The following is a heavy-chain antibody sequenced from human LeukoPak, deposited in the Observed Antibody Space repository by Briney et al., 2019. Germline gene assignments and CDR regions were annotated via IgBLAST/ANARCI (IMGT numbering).Heavy chain of an antibody. D-gene: IGHD2-15*01. CDR1: GFTFSSYG. CDR3: AKDYCTGGSCYLDY. Sequence: PGRSLRLSCAASGFTFSSYGMHWVRQAPGKGLEWVALIWIDGSNKYYADSVKGRFTISRDNSKNTLYLKMNSLRAEDTVVYYCAKDYCTGGSCYLDYWGQGTLVTVSS. J-gene: IGHJ4*02. CDR2: IWIDGSNK. V-gene: IGHV3-33*06.